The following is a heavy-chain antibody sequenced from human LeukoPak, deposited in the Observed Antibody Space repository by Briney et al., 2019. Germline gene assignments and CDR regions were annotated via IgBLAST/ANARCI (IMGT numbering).Heavy chain of an antibody. D-gene: IGHD3-10*02. CDR2: IYPGGSNV. CDR1: GYSFTSYW. J-gene: IGHJ4*02. Sequence: GESLKISCKGCGYSFTSYWIGWVRHMPGKGLEWMGIIYPGGSNVKYSPSFKGQVTISADKSVSTAYLQWSSLKASDTAMYYCTRQMLTTASPIDYWGQGTLVTVSS. V-gene: IGHV5-51*01. CDR3: TRQMLTTASPIDY.